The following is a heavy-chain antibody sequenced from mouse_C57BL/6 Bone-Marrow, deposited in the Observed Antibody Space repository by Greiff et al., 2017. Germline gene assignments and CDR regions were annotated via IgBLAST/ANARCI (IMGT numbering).Heavy chain of an antibody. J-gene: IGHJ3*01. V-gene: IGHV1-50*01. CDR1: GYTFTSYW. CDR2: IDPSDSYT. CDR3: ARGSTAWFAY. Sequence: QVQLQQPGAELVKPGASVKLSCKASGYTFTSYWMQWVKQRPGQGLEWIGEIDPSDSYTNYNQKFKGKATLTVDTSSRTAYMQRSSLTSEDSAVYYCARGSTAWFAYWGQGTLVTVSA.